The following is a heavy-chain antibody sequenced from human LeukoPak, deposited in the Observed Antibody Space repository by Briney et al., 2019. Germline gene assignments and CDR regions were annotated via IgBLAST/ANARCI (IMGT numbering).Heavy chain of an antibody. D-gene: IGHD2-15*01. CDR1: GASISNY. J-gene: IGHJ4*02. Sequence: KPSETLSLTCTVSGASISNYWSWIRQPPGKGLEWIGYIYYSGSTNYNPSLKSRVTISVDTSKNQFSLKLSSVTAADTAVYYCARGLRSVVVVAAFYYFDYWGQGTLVTVSS. CDR2: IYYSGST. CDR3: ARGLRSVVVVAAFYYFDY. V-gene: IGHV4-59*12.